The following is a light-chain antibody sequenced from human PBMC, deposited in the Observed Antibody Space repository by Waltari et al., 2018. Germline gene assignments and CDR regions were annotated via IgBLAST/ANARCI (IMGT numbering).Light chain of an antibody. V-gene: IGLV2-23*01. Sequence: QSALTQPASVSGSPGQSNTISCTGTSSDVGSFNLVSWYQQHPGKAPKLMIYEGDKRPSGVSNRFSGSKSGNTASLRISGLQAEDEADYYCCSYAVSSGVVFGGGTKLTVL. CDR2: EGD. CDR3: CSYAVSSGVV. CDR1: SSDVGSFNL. J-gene: IGLJ2*01.